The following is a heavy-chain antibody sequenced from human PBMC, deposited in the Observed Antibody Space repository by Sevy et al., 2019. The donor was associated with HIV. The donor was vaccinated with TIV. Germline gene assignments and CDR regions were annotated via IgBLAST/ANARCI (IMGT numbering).Heavy chain of an antibody. CDR3: ARVSIYTMIVD. CDR2: IYSSGST. V-gene: IGHV4-61*02. CDR1: GGSIRSGNYY. D-gene: IGHD3-22*01. J-gene: IGHJ4*02. Sequence: SESLSLTCTVSGGSIRSGNYYWSWIRQPAGKGLEWIGRIYSSGSTKYNPSLKSRVTMSVDTSKIQFSLKLSSVIAAFKAVYYSARVSIYTMIVDWGQGTLVTVSS.